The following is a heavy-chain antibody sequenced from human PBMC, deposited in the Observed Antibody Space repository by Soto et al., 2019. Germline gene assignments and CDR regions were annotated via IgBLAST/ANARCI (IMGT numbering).Heavy chain of an antibody. J-gene: IGHJ4*02. Sequence: GALRLSCAASVFTFSSFDMSWVRQAPGKGLEWVSTINKSGGSTYYADSVKGRFTISRDNSKNMLFLQINGLRAEDTAVYYCAKDPPTTGTTFDYWGRGTLVSVSS. V-gene: IGHV3-23*01. CDR1: VFTFSSFD. CDR3: AKDPPTTGTTFDY. CDR2: INKSGGST. D-gene: IGHD1-1*01.